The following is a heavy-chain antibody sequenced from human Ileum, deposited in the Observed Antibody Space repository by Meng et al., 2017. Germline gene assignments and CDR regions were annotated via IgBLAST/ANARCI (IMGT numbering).Heavy chain of an antibody. V-gene: IGHV1-2*06. D-gene: IGHD1-20*01. Sequence: QVQLVQSGAEVKKPGASVKGSCKASGYTFTGYHMHWVRQAPGQGLEWMGRINPNSGGTIYAQKFQGRVTMTRDTSISTGYMELSRLRSDDTAVYYCAIITAGGAWGQGPLVTVSS. CDR3: AIITAGGA. J-gene: IGHJ5*02. CDR1: GYTFTGYH. CDR2: INPNSGGT.